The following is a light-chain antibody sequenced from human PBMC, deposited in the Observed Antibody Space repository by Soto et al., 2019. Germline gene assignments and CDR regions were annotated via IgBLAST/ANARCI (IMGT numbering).Light chain of an antibody. V-gene: IGKV3-20*01. J-gene: IGKJ1*01. CDR2: GPS. CDR1: QSVSSSY. Sequence: EIVLTQSPGTLSLSPGERATLSCRASQSVSSSYLAWYQRKPGQAPRLLIYGPSGGATGSPDRFSGSGSGTDFTLTISRLEPEDFAVYYCQQYGSSPTFGQGTKVEIK. CDR3: QQYGSSPT.